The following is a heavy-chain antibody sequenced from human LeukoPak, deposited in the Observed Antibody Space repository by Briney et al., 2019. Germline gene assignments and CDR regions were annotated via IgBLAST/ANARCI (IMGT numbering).Heavy chain of an antibody. D-gene: IGHD2-8*02. CDR3: ANYWYP. CDR1: AFTFSSDW. Sequence: GGSLRLSCASSAFTFSSDWMYWVRQAPGRGPVWVTGIKPDGTNTHYADSVKGRFTISRDDTKNTLDLKMNSLRVEDTAVYYCANYWYPWGPGTLVTVSS. V-gene: IGHV3-74*01. J-gene: IGHJ5*02. CDR2: IKPDGTNT.